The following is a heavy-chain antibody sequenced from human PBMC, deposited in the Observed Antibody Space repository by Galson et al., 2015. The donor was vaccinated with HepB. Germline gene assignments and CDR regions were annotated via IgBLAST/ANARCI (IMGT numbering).Heavy chain of an antibody. CDR2: ISGTGEKI. J-gene: IGHJ5*02. CDR1: GFTFNMYA. Sequence: SLRLSCAASGFTFNMYAMSWVRQAPQKGLEWVSSISGTGEKIYYADSVKGRFTISRDNPKNTVHLQLNSLRAEDTGLYYCAKVRGLWGTYQELEAWGQGTLVTVSS. D-gene: IGHD3-16*02. V-gene: IGHV3-23*01. CDR3: AKVRGLWGTYQELEA.